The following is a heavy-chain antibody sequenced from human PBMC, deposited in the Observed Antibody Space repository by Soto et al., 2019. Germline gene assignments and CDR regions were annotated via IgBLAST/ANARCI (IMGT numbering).Heavy chain of an antibody. V-gene: IGHV3-NL1*01. J-gene: IGHJ4*02. CDR2: IYSGGST. D-gene: IGHD1-26*01. CDR3: ARTGRELLPFDY. Sequence: QVQLVESGGGVVQPGRSLRLSCAASGFTFSSYAMHWVRQAPGKGLEWVSVIYSGGSTYYADSVKGRFTISRDNSKNTLYLQMNSLRAEDTAVYYCARTGRELLPFDYWGQGTLVTVSS. CDR1: GFTFSSYA.